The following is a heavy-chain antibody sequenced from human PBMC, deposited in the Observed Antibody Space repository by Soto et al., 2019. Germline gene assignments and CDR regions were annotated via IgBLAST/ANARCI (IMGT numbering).Heavy chain of an antibody. J-gene: IGHJ6*02. CDR2: IYSGGST. V-gene: IGHV3-66*01. D-gene: IGHD5-18*01. CDR1: GFTVSSNY. CDR3: ATLPGAGGGYSYGSSNGDYYYYGMDV. Sequence: PGGSLRLSCAASGFTVSSNYMSWVRQAPGKGLEWVSVIYSGGSTYYADSVKGRFTISRDNSKNTLYLQMNSLRAEDTAVYYCATLPGAGGGYSYGSSNGDYYYYGMDVWGQGTTVTVSS.